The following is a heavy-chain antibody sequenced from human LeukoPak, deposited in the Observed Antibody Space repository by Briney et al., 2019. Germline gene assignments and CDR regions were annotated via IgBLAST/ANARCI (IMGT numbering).Heavy chain of an antibody. Sequence: ASVKVSCKASGGTFSSYAISWVRQAPGQGLEWLGGMITIFGTANYVQKFQGRVTITTDESTSTAYMELSSLRSEDTAVYYCARDGSGRDMARYNWFDPWGQGTLVTVSS. CDR2: MITIFGTA. CDR1: GGTFSSYA. V-gene: IGHV1-69*05. CDR3: ARDGSGRDMARYNWFDP. J-gene: IGHJ5*02. D-gene: IGHD3-10*01.